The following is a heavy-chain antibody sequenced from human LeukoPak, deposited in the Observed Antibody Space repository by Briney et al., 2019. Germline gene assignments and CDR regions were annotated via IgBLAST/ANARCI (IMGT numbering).Heavy chain of an antibody. CDR3: ARDLERYPISGNDRYYYYYCMDV. J-gene: IGHJ6*03. CDR1: GYTFTGYY. Sequence: VASVKVSCKASGYTFTGYYMHWVRQAPGQGLEWMGWINPNSGGTNYAPKLQDRVTLTTDTSTSTAYMELRSLRSDDTAVYFCARDLERYPISGNDRYYYYYCMDVWGKGTTVTVSS. CDR2: INPNSGGT. D-gene: IGHD1-1*01. V-gene: IGHV1-2*02.